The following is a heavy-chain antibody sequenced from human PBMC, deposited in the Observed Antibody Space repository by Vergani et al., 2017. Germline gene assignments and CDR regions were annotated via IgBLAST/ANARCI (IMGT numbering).Heavy chain of an antibody. J-gene: IGHJ4*02. D-gene: IGHD3-10*01. CDR3: SAQTQSCHDY. V-gene: IGHV3-73*01. CDR1: GFVFSESP. Sequence: EVQLMESGGGWAQPGGSLRLSCAASGFVFSESPIHWVRQVPGKGLEWLGHIRRRSKHYGTAYGPSLIGSATISRDDSTNTAYLQLSSLGTDDTAIYFCSAQTQSCHDYWGQGTLVAVSS. CDR2: IRRRSKHYGT.